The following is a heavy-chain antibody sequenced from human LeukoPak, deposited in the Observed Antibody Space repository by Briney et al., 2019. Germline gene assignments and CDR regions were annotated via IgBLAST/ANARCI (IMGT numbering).Heavy chain of an antibody. CDR3: ARDRAVDAGGIDF. Sequence: SETLSLTCTVSGDSISSGDFYWSWVRQPPGKGLEWIAYIHHSGSAFYSRSLKRRVTISVDSSKNQFSLRLTSVTAADTAVYFCARDRAVDAGGIDFWGPGTMVTVSP. V-gene: IGHV4-30-4*01. CDR1: GDSISSGDFY. CDR2: IHHSGSA. J-gene: IGHJ4*02. D-gene: IGHD5-18*01.